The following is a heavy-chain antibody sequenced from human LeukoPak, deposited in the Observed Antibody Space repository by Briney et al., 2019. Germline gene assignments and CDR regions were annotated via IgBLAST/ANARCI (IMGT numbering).Heavy chain of an antibody. V-gene: IGHV3-20*04. CDR2: INWNGGST. Sequence: RGSLRLSCAASGFTSAVYSMSWVRHAPGKGLEWVSGINWNGGSTGYADSVKGRFTISRDKAKNSLYLQMNSLRAEDTALYYCARDVRIVAAISCDYWGESTLVTLSS. J-gene: IGHJ4*02. CDR1: GFTSAVYS. D-gene: IGHD2-21*01. CDR3: ARDVRIVAAISCDY.